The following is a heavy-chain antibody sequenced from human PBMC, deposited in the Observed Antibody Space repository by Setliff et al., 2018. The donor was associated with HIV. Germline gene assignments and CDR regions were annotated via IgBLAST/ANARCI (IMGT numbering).Heavy chain of an antibody. J-gene: IGHJ4*02. Sequence: SETLSLTCAVYGGSFGVSYWAWIRQPPGKGREWIGEINHSGITKSSPALRSRVTISVDTLKRQLSLKLSTVTAADTAIYFCARASFYFESSRYYSTVSGFDYWGQGTLVTVSS. V-gene: IGHV4-34*01. CDR2: INHSGIT. CDR1: GGSFGVSY. D-gene: IGHD3-22*01. CDR3: ARASFYFESSRYYSTVSGFDY.